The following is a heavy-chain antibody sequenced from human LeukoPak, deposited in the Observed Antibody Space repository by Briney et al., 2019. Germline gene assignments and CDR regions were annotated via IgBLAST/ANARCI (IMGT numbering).Heavy chain of an antibody. D-gene: IGHD3-22*01. J-gene: IGHJ4*02. CDR1: GXTFSSYG. CDR2: ISYDGSNK. CDR3: AKDSYYDSSGYYSVFDY. Sequence: GRSLRLSCAASGXTFSSYGMHWVRQAPGKGLEWVAVISYDGSNKYYADSVKGRFTISRDNSKNTLYLQMNSLRAEDTAVYYCAKDSYYDSSGYYSVFDYWGQGTLVTVSS. V-gene: IGHV3-30*18.